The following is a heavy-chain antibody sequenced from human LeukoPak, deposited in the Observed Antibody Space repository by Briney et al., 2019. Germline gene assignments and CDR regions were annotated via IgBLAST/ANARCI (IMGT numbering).Heavy chain of an antibody. D-gene: IGHD2-2*01. CDR1: GYTFTSYA. CDR2: INAGNGNT. CDR3: ARYQLLLDAFDI. V-gene: IGHV1-3*01. Sequence: RWASVKVSCKASGYTFTSYAMHWVRQAPGQRLEWMGWINAGNGNTKYSQKFQGRVTIIRDTSASTAYMELSSLRSEDTAVYYCARYQLLLDAFDIWGQGTMVTVSS. J-gene: IGHJ3*02.